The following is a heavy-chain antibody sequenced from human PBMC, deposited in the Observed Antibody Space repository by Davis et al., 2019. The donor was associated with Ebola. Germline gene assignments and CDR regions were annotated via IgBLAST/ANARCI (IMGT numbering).Heavy chain of an antibody. Sequence: PGGSLTLSCAASGFTVSSNYMSWVRQAPGKGLEWVSVIYSGGSTYYADSVKGRFTISRDNSKNTLYLQMNSLRAEDTALYHCARDLGDSSSEYWGQGTLVTVSS. CDR1: GFTVSSNY. V-gene: IGHV3-53*01. J-gene: IGHJ4*02. D-gene: IGHD6-13*01. CDR3: ARDLGDSSSEY. CDR2: IYSGGST.